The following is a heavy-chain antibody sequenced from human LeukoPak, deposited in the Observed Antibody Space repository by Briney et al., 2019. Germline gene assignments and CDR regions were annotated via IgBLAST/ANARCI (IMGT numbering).Heavy chain of an antibody. D-gene: IGHD3-9*01. CDR3: AKSGGGFIGYDILTGFDY. Sequence: GGSLRLSCAASGFTFSNYAMSWVRQAPGKGLEWVSSISGSGPGTYYADSVKGRFTISRDNSKNTLYLQMNSLRAEDTAVYYCAKSGGGFIGYDILTGFDYWGQGTLVTVSS. CDR2: ISGSGPGT. V-gene: IGHV3-23*01. CDR1: GFTFSNYA. J-gene: IGHJ4*02.